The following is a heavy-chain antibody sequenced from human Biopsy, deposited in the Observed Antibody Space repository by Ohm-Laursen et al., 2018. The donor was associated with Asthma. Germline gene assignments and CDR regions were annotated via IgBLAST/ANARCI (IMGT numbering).Heavy chain of an antibody. CDR1: GFTFSTYG. Sequence: SLRLSCAASGFTFSTYGMHWIRQAPGKGLEWVSYISWSSSYTNYADSVKGRFTISRDNAKNSLFLQMNSLRAEDTAVYYCARGGSRDLWGTYRYPWDYWGQGTLVTVSS. V-gene: IGHV3-11*06. CDR3: ARGGSRDLWGTYRYPWDY. D-gene: IGHD3-16*02. CDR2: ISWSSSYT. J-gene: IGHJ4*02.